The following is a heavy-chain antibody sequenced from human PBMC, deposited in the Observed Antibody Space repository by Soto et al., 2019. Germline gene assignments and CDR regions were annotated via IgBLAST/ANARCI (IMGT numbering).Heavy chain of an antibody. V-gene: IGHV3-23*01. Sequence: EASLSLCCASSGFTVTSYAESWVRQAPGKGLEGGSGISGSGSRTYYADSVKGRFTISRDNSKSKLYLQMNNLGDEDTAVYYYARTGYWDYFASWGQGT. CDR2: ISGSGSRT. CDR3: ARTGYWDYFAS. D-gene: IGHD3-22*01. CDR1: GFTVTSYA. J-gene: IGHJ4*02.